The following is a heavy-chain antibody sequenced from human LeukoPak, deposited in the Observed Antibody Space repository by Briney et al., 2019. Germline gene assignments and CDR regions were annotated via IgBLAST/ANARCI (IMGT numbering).Heavy chain of an antibody. Sequence: SETLSLTCGVSGASVTSHLWSWIRQTPGMGLEWIGYISNRGSTGYKPSLRSRVTISVDSPKNEVSLNVRSVSAADTAVYYCAKGVSGTYYAFDVWGQGRTV. D-gene: IGHD1-26*01. CDR3: AKGVSGTYYAFDV. CDR2: ISNRGST. J-gene: IGHJ3*01. CDR1: GASVTSHL. V-gene: IGHV4-59*02.